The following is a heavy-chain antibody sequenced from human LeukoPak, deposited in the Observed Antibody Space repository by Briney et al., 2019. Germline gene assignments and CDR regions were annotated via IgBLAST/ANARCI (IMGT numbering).Heavy chain of an antibody. CDR1: GFTFSSYW. Sequence: GGSLRLSCEASGFTFSSYWMSWVRQAPGKGLEWVSAISGSGGSTYYADSVKGRFTISRDNSKNTLYLQMNSLRAEDTAVYYCAKSRSGSYDYWGQGTLVTVSS. V-gene: IGHV3-23*01. D-gene: IGHD1-26*01. CDR2: ISGSGGST. CDR3: AKSRSGSYDY. J-gene: IGHJ4*02.